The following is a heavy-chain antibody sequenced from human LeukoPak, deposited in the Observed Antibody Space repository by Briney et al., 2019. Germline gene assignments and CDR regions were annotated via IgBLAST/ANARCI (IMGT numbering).Heavy chain of an antibody. V-gene: IGHV1-69*05. D-gene: IGHD6-13*01. Sequence: GASVKVSCKASGGTFSSYAISWVRQAPGQGLEWVGGIIPIFGTANYAQKFQGRVTITTDESTSTAYMELSSLRSEDTAVYYCASGPYSSSWYNWFDPWGQGTLVTVSS. J-gene: IGHJ5*02. CDR3: ASGPYSSSWYNWFDP. CDR1: GGTFSSYA. CDR2: IIPIFGTA.